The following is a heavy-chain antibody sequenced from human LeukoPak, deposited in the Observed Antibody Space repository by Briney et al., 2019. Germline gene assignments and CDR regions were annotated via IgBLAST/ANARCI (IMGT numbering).Heavy chain of an antibody. CDR3: AVEVRGGQTHLPFDY. CDR2: INPNSGGT. CDR1: GYTFTTYY. V-gene: IGHV1-2*06. J-gene: IGHJ4*02. Sequence: ASVKVSRKASGYTFTTYYMHWVRQAPGQGLEWMGRINPNSGGTNYAQKFQGRVTMTRDTSISTAYMELSRLRSDDTAVYYCAVEVRGGQTHLPFDYWGQGTLVTVSS. D-gene: IGHD3-10*01.